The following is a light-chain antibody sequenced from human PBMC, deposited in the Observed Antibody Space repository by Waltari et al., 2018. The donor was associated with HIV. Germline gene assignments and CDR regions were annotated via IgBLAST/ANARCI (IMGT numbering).Light chain of an antibody. Sequence: QSVLTPPPSVPAAPGQRATLSCSGSHPNIGNNFVSWYQHLPGTAPKLLIYENNRRPSRIPDRFSASKTGTSATLGITGLQTGDEAIYYCATWDNSLRAMFGGGTKLTVL. CDR3: ATWDNSLRAM. CDR1: HPNIGNNF. CDR2: ENN. J-gene: IGLJ3*02. V-gene: IGLV1-51*01.